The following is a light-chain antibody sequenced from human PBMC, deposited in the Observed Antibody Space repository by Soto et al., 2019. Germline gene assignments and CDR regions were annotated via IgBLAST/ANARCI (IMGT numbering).Light chain of an antibody. Sequence: QSVLSQPASVSGSPGQTITISCTGASTDVGGYNAVSWYQHHPGKAPKLIIYEVTHRPSGVSDRFSASKSGNTASLTISGLQAEDEADYYCCSYTSSSTYVF. CDR3: CSYTSSSTYV. J-gene: IGLJ2*01. CDR2: EVT. CDR1: STDVGGYNA. V-gene: IGLV2-14*01.